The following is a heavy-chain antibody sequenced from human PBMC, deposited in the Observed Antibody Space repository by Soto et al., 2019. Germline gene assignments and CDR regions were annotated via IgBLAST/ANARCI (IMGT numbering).Heavy chain of an antibody. Sequence: EVQLVESGGGLVKPGGSLRLSCAASGFTFSSYSMNWVRQAPGKGLEWVSSISSSSSYIYYADSVKGRFTISRDNAKNSRYLQMNSLRAEDTAVYYCARDPGYSGYDWDLDYWGQGTLVTVSS. CDR1: GFTFSSYS. CDR2: ISSSSSYI. V-gene: IGHV3-21*01. D-gene: IGHD5-12*01. J-gene: IGHJ4*02. CDR3: ARDPGYSGYDWDLDY.